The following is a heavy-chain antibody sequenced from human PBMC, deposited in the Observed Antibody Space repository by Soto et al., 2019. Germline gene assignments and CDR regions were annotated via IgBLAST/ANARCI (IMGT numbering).Heavy chain of an antibody. Sequence: EVQLLESGGGLVQPGGSLRLSCVGSGFAFSSYAMSWVRQVPGKGLEWVAGIIGSGGNTYHADSVKGRLTLSRDYSKNTLSLQMNSLRAEDTAVYYCAKCTAKYYISQSMEVWGEGTTVTVSS. J-gene: IGHJ6*04. CDR3: AKCTAKYYISQSMEV. V-gene: IGHV3-23*01. D-gene: IGHD1-26*01. CDR1: GFAFSSYA. CDR2: IIGSGGNT.